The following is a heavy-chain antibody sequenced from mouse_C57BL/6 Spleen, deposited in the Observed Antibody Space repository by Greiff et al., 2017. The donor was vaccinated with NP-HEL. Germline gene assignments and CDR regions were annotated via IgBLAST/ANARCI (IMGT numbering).Heavy chain of an antibody. V-gene: IGHV1-59*01. CDR3: ARDPLRQRADWYFDV. CDR2: IDPSDSYT. CDR1: GYTFTSYW. Sequence: VKLQQPGAELVRPGTSVKLSCKASGYTFTSYWMHWVKQRPGQGLEWIGVIDPSDSYTNYNQKFKGKATLTVDTSSSTAYMQLSSLTSEDSAVYYCARDPLRQRADWYFDVWGTGTTVTVSS. D-gene: IGHD3-3*01. J-gene: IGHJ1*03.